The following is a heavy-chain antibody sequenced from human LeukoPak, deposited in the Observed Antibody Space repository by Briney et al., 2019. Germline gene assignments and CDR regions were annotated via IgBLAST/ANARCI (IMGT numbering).Heavy chain of an antibody. V-gene: IGHV3-33*01. CDR3: ARGVGLVLRGDVFDN. Sequence: PGGSLRLSCAASGFTFSRYGMHWVRQAPGKGLEWVAGIWYVGSEKYYADPVKGRFTVSRDSPKNMMYLQMNSLRAEDTAVYYCARGVGLVLRGDVFDNWGQGTLVTVSS. J-gene: IGHJ4*02. CDR2: IWYVGSEK. D-gene: IGHD2-21*02. CDR1: GFTFSRYG.